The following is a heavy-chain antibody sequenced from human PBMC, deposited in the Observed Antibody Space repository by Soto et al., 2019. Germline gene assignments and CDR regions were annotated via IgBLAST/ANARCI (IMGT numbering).Heavy chain of an antibody. CDR3: ARDGWVTTYYCSY. CDR2: INTNGDTT. J-gene: IGHJ4*02. V-gene: IGHV3-48*02. D-gene: IGHD1-26*01. CDR1: GFSFSDYG. Sequence: GGSLRLSCTASGFSFSDYGMNWVRQAPGKGLEWVSYINTNGDTTYYVDSVKGRFTISRDNAEKSLYLQMNSLRDGDTAVYYCARDGWVTTYYCSYWGQGTLVNVSS.